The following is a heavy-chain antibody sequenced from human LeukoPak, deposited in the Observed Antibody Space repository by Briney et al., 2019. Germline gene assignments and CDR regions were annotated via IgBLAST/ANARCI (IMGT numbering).Heavy chain of an antibody. J-gene: IGHJ5*02. Sequence: SETLSLTCAVYGGSFSGYYWSWIRQPPGKGLEWIGYIYYSGSTNYNPSLKSRVTISVDTSKNQFSLKLSSVTAADTAVYYCARGGVTGTTFWFDPWGQGTLVTVSS. CDR1: GGSFSGYY. D-gene: IGHD1-20*01. V-gene: IGHV4-59*01. CDR3: ARGGVTGTTFWFDP. CDR2: IYYSGST.